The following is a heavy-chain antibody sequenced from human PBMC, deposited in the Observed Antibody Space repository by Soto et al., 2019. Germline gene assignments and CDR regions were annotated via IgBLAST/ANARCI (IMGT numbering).Heavy chain of an antibody. CDR3: ARRQYCSGGSCYLRPSDY. CDR2: IYYSGST. Sequence: SETLSLTCTVSGGSISSSSYYWGWIRQPPGKGLEWIGSIYYSGSTYYNPSLKSRVTISVDTSKNQFSLKLSSVTAADTAVYYCARRQYCSGGSCYLRPSDYWGQGTLVTVSS. D-gene: IGHD2-15*01. V-gene: IGHV4-39*01. J-gene: IGHJ4*02. CDR1: GGSISSSSYY.